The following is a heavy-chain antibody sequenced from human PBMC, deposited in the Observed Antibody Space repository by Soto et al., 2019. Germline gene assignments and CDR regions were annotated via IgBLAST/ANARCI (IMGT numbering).Heavy chain of an antibody. CDR3: ARDRFGGTEGTNRLDP. Sequence: QEQLVQSGGGVVQPGRSLRLSCAASGFKFNSYGMHWVRQAPGKGLEWVAVISYDGSDTSYGDSVKGRFTISRDNSKNXLPLQMSSLRLDDTAVYYCARDRFGGTEGTNRLDPWGQGSLVTVSS. J-gene: IGHJ5*02. CDR1: GFKFNSYG. V-gene: IGHV3-33*01. D-gene: IGHD3-10*01. CDR2: ISYDGSDT.